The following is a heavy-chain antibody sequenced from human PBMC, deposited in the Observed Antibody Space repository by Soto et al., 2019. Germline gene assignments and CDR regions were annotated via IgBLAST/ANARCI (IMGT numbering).Heavy chain of an antibody. CDR1: GGFLSESY. V-gene: IGHV4-34*01. CDR3: VRIRYQLPSSVLWLDP. J-gene: IGHJ5*02. CDR2: INHVGGT. Sequence: TLSLTCAVYGGFLSESYWTRIRQPPGKGLEWIGEINHVGGTNYNPSLKSRVTMSVDTSQNQFSLRLISVTAADTAMYFCVRIRYQLPSSVLWLDPWGQGTPVTVSS. D-gene: IGHD3-16*01.